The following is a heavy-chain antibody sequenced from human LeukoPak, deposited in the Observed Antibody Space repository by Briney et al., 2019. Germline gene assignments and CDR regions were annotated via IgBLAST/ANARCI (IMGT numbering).Heavy chain of an antibody. CDR3: ARDRYYDSSGDYYYYMDV. D-gene: IGHD3-22*01. CDR1: GGSISSYY. Sequence: SETLSLTCTVSGGSISSYYWSWIRQPAGKGLEWIGRIYTSGSTNYNPSLKSRVTMSVDTSKNQFSLKLSSVTAADTAVYYCARDRYYDSSGDYYYYMDVRGKGTTVTISS. CDR2: IYTSGST. J-gene: IGHJ6*03. V-gene: IGHV4-4*07.